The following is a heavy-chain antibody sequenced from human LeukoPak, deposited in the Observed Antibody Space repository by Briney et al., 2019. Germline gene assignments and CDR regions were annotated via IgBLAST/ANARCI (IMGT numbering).Heavy chain of an antibody. CDR1: GGSISSGDYY. D-gene: IGHD2-15*01. Sequence: PSETLSLTCTVSGGSISSGDYYWRWLRQPPGKGLEWLGYIYYSGSTYYNPSLKSRVTISVDTSKNQFSLKLSSVTAADTAVYYCARDPSAWWQRLNAFDIWGQGTMVTVSS. CDR2: IYYSGST. CDR3: ARDPSAWWQRLNAFDI. J-gene: IGHJ3*02. V-gene: IGHV4-30-4*08.